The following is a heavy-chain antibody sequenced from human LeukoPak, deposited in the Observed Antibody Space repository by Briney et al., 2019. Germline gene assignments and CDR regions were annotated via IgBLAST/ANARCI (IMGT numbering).Heavy chain of an antibody. V-gene: IGHV3-74*01. CDR3: ARDWQGGATRSAFDI. D-gene: IGHD1-26*01. CDR2: INSDGSST. CDR1: GFTFSSYW. J-gene: IGHJ3*02. Sequence: PGGSLRLSCAASGFTFSSYWMHWVCQAPGKGLVWVSRINSDGSSTSYADSVKGRFTISRENAKNTLYLQMNSLRAEDTAVYYCARDWQGGATRSAFDIWGQGTMVTVSS.